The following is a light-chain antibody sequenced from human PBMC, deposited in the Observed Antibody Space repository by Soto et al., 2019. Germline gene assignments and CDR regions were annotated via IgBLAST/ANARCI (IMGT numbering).Light chain of an antibody. V-gene: IGKV3-11*01. CDR2: DAS. CDR3: QQRSDWPIT. CDR1: QSVSSY. Sequence: EIVLTQSPATLSLSPGERATLSCRASQSVSSYLAWYQQKPGQAPRLLIYDASNRATGIPARFSGSGSGTDFTLTISSLEPEDFAVSYCQQRSDWPITFGQGTRLDIK. J-gene: IGKJ5*01.